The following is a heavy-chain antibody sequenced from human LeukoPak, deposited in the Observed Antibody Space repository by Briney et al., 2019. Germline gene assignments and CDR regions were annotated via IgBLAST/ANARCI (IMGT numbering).Heavy chain of an antibody. J-gene: IGHJ4*02. CDR1: GFTFSSYA. D-gene: IGHD5-18*01. CDR3: ASRWSLNSYGYGKPFDY. V-gene: IGHV3-30*04. Sequence: GGSLRLSCAASGFTFSSYAMHWVRQAPGKGLEWVAVISYDGSNKYYADSVKGRFTISRDNSKNTLYLQMNSLRAEDTAVYYCASRWSLNSYGYGKPFDYWGQGTLVTVSS. CDR2: ISYDGSNK.